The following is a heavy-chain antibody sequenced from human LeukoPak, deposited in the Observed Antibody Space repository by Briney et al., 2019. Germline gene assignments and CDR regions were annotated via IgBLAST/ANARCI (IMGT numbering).Heavy chain of an antibody. Sequence: ASVKVSCKASGYTFTTYYMHWVRQAPGQGLEWMGIINPSGGSTSYAQKFQGRVTMTRDMATSTVYMEPSSLRSEDTAVYYCARDMSSLVYYFDHWGQGTLVIVSS. CDR2: INPSGGST. V-gene: IGHV1-46*01. CDR3: ARDMSSLVYYFDH. D-gene: IGHD1-14*01. J-gene: IGHJ4*02. CDR1: GYTFTTYY.